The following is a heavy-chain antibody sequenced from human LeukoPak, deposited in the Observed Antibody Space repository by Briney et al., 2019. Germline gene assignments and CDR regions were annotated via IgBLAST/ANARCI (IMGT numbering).Heavy chain of an antibody. D-gene: IGHD3-3*01. CDR1: DGSISSSNYY. V-gene: IGHV4-39*01. CDR3: ARHSTIFGHFGY. Sequence: SETLSLTCTVSDGSISSSNYYWGWIRQPPGKGLEWIGSMYYSGSTYYNPSLKSRVTISVDTSKNQFSLKLTSVTAADTAVYYCARHSTIFGHFGYWGQGTLVTVSS. CDR2: MYYSGST. J-gene: IGHJ4*02.